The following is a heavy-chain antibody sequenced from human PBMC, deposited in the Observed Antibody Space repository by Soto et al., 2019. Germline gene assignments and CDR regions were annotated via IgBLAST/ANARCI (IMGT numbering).Heavy chain of an antibody. Sequence: PGGSLRLSCTTSGFTFGDYSLTWVRQAPGKGLECVSFIRTKAYGGTTEYAASVKGRFTISRDDSKSIAYLQMNSLKTEDTAVYYCTRGTPDFLSGFPEDGMDVGGQGTTVTVSS. V-gene: IGHV3-49*04. CDR3: TRGTPDFLSGFPEDGMDV. J-gene: IGHJ6*02. CDR1: GFTFGDYS. CDR2: IRTKAYGGTT. D-gene: IGHD3-3*01.